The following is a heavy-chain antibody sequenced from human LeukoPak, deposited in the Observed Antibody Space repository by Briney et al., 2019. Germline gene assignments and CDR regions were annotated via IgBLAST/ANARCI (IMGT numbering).Heavy chain of an antibody. D-gene: IGHD3-10*01. J-gene: IGHJ4*02. CDR1: GGSISSSSYY. CDR3: ARILNYYGSGSYYNGGDY. V-gene: IGHV4-39*01. Sequence: SETLSLTCTVSGGSISSSSYYWGWIRQPPGKGLEWIGSIYYSGSTYYNPSLKSRVTISVDTSKNQFSLKLSSVTAADTAVHYCARILNYYGSGSYYNGGDYWGQGTLVTVSS. CDR2: IYYSGST.